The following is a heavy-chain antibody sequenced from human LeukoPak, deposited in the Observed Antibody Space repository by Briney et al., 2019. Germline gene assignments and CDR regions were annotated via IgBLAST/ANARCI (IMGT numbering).Heavy chain of an antibody. CDR1: GFTFSHYA. J-gene: IGHJ3*02. CDR3: SRDPNGDYVGAFDN. V-gene: IGHV3-23*01. Sequence: PGGSLRLSCTASGFTFSHYAVTWVRQSPQKGLEWVSSITGSGGTIYYADSVKGRFTVPRDNSKNTLYLQMNSLRAEDTALYYCSRDPNGDYVGAFDNWGQGTMVTVSS. D-gene: IGHD4-23*01. CDR2: ITGSGGTI.